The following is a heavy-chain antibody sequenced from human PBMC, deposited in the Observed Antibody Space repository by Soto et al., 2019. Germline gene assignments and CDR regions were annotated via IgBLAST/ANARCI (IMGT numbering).Heavy chain of an antibody. J-gene: IGHJ6*02. D-gene: IGHD3-3*01. CDR1: GFTFSSYA. CDR3: AKGLRFLEWLPSDGMDV. CDR2: ISGSGGST. Sequence: LRLSCAASGFTFSSYAMSWVRQAPGKGLEWVSAISGSGGSTYYADSVKGRFTISRDNSKNTLYLQMNSLRAEDTAVYYCAKGLRFLEWLPSDGMDVWGQGTTVTVSS. V-gene: IGHV3-23*01.